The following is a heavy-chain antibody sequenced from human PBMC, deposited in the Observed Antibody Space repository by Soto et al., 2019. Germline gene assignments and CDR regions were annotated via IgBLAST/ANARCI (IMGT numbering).Heavy chain of an antibody. J-gene: IGHJ3*02. D-gene: IGHD2-2*01. V-gene: IGHV4-59*01. Sequence: SETLSLTCSVSGGSISSYYWSWIRQPPGKGLEWIGYIYYSGSTNYNPSLKSRVTISVDTSKNQFSLKLSSVTAADTAVYYCARVGTADDAFDIWGQGTMVTVSS. CDR1: GGSISSYY. CDR3: ARVGTADDAFDI. CDR2: IYYSGST.